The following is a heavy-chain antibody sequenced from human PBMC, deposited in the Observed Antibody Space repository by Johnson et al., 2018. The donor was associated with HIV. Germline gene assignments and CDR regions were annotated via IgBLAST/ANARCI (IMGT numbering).Heavy chain of an antibody. CDR2: MSYDGSNK. Sequence: VQVVESGGGVVQPGRSLRLSCEASGFIFSNYAMQWVRQAPGKGLKWVAVMSYDGSNKYYADSVKGRFTISRDNSKNTLDLQMNSLRAEDTAVYYCARDRNIAARQDAFDIWGQGTMVTVSS. J-gene: IGHJ3*02. CDR1: GFIFSNYA. CDR3: ARDRNIAARQDAFDI. V-gene: IGHV3-30*04. D-gene: IGHD6-6*01.